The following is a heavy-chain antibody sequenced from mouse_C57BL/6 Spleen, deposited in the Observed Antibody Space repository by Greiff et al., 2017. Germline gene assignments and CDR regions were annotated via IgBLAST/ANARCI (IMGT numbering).Heavy chain of an antibody. Sequence: VQRVESGAELVRPGASVTLSCKASGYTFTDYEMHWVKQTPVHGLEWIGAIDPETGGTAYNQKFKGKAILTADKSSSTAYMELRSLTSEDSAVYYCTRNWGFDYWGQGTTLTVSS. V-gene: IGHV1-15*01. J-gene: IGHJ2*01. D-gene: IGHD4-1*01. CDR2: IDPETGGT. CDR1: GYTFTDYE. CDR3: TRNWGFDY.